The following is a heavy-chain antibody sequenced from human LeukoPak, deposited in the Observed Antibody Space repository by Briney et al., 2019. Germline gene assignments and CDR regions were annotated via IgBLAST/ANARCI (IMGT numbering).Heavy chain of an antibody. CDR2: IIPIFGTA. CDR3: ARVTWRNYYFDY. CDR1: GGTFSSYA. D-gene: IGHD3-3*01. V-gene: IGHV1-69*01. J-gene: IGHJ4*02. Sequence: GSSVKVSCKASGGTFSSYAISWVRQAPGQGLEWMGGIIPIFGTANYAQKFQGRVTITADESTSTAYMELSSLRSEDTAVYYCARVTWRNYYFDYWGQGTLVTVSS.